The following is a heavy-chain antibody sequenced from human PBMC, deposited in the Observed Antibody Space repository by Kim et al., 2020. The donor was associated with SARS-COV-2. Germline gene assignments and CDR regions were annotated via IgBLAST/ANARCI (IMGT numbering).Heavy chain of an antibody. J-gene: IGHJ4*02. Sequence: TSYRRKFQGRVTMTRDTSTSTVYMELSSMRSEDTAVYYCAGHTVILGFDYWGQGTLVTVSS. CDR2: T. D-gene: IGHD4-17*01. V-gene: IGHV1-46*01. CDR3: AGHTVILGFDY.